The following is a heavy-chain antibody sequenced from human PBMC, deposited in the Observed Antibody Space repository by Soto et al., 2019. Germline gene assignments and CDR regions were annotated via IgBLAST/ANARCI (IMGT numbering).Heavy chain of an antibody. CDR2: ISGSGGST. CDR3: AKGGSGYSSGRMGY. Sequence: PGGSLRLSCAASGFTFSSYAMSWVRQAPGKGLEWVSAISGSGGSTYYADSVKGRFTISRDNSKNTLYLQMNSLRAEDTAVYYCAKGGSGYSSGRMGYWGQGTLVTVSS. D-gene: IGHD6-19*01. V-gene: IGHV3-23*01. CDR1: GFTFSSYA. J-gene: IGHJ4*02.